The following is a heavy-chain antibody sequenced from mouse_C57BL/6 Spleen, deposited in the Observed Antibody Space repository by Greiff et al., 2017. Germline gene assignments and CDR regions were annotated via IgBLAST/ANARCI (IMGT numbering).Heavy chain of an antibody. J-gene: IGHJ2*01. D-gene: IGHD2-4*01. Sequence: VQLQQSGPGLVKPSQSLSLTCSVTGYSITSGYYWNWIRQFPGNKLEWMGYISYDGSNNYNPSLKNRISITRDTSKNQFFLKLNSVTTEDTATXYCASYDYDGGFDCWGQGTTRTVSS. V-gene: IGHV3-6*01. CDR3: ASYDYDGGFDC. CDR1: GYSITSGYY. CDR2: ISYDGSN.